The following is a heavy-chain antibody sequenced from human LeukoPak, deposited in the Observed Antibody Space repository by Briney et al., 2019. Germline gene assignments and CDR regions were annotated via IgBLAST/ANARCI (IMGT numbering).Heavy chain of an antibody. CDR3: ARRRKSRNYYFDY. Sequence: SETLSLTCTVSGGSLSSSSYYWGWIRQPPGKGLEWLGSIYYSGSTYYNPSLKSRVTISVDTSKNQFSLKLSSVTAADTAVYYCARRRKSRNYYFDYWGQGTLVTVSS. CDR2: IYYSGST. CDR1: GGSLSSSSYY. D-gene: IGHD1-14*01. J-gene: IGHJ4*02. V-gene: IGHV4-39*01.